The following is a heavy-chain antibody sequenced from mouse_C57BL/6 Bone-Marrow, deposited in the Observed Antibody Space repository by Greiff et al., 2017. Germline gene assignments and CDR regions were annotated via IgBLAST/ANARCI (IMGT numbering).Heavy chain of an antibody. CDR2: ISGGGGNT. CDR1: GFTFSSYT. V-gene: IGHV5-9*01. D-gene: IGHD1-1*01. CDR3: SRQVTTVLATNYFDV. Sequence: EVKLMESGGGLVKPGGSLKLSCAASGFTFSSYTMYWVSQTPGKGLQWVAAISGGGGNTYYPDSVKGRFTLSRDNDKNILYLQMSSLRSEDTALYYCSRQVTTVLATNYFDVWGTGTTVTVSS. J-gene: IGHJ1*03.